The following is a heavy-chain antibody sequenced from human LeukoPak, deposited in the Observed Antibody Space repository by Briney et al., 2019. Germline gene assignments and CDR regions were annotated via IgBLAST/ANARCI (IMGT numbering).Heavy chain of an antibody. V-gene: IGHV1-46*01. CDR3: ARDLYYYDSSGYYPGA. D-gene: IGHD3-22*01. CDR2: INPSGGST. J-gene: IGHJ5*02. CDR1: GYTFTSYY. Sequence: ASVKVSCKASGYTFTSYYMHWVRQAPGQGLEWMGIINPSGGSTSYAQKFQGRVTMTRDTSTSTVYMELSSLRSEDTAVYYRARDLYYYDSSGYYPGAWGQGTLVTVSS.